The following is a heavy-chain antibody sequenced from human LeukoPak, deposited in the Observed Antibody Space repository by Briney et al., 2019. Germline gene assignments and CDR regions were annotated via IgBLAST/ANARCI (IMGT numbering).Heavy chain of an antibody. CDR2: ISGSGGST. D-gene: IGHD6-13*01. CDR3: AKDRLGIAHYFDY. Sequence: GGSLCPSCAASGFTFSSYAMSWVRQAPGKGLEWVSAISGSGGSTYYADSVKGRFTISRDNSKNTLYLQMNSLRAEDTAVYYCAKDRLGIAHYFDYWGQGPLVSVSS. J-gene: IGHJ4*02. V-gene: IGHV3-23*01. CDR1: GFTFSSYA.